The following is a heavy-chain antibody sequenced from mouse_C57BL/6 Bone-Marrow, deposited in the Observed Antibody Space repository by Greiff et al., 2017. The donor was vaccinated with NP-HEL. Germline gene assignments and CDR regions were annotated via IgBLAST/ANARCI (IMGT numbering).Heavy chain of an antibody. CDR1: GYTFTSYG. CDR2: IYPRSGNT. Sequence: VQLQQSGAELARPGASVKLSCKASGYTFTSYGISWVKQRTGQGLEWIGEIYPRSGNTYYNEKFKGKATLTADKSSSTAYMELRSLTSEDSAVYFCARSGDYDGYWYFDVWGTGTTVTVSS. J-gene: IGHJ1*03. D-gene: IGHD2-4*01. CDR3: ARSGDYDGYWYFDV. V-gene: IGHV1-81*01.